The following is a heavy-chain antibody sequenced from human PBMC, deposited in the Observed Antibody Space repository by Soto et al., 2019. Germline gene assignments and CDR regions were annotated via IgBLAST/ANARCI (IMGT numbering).Heavy chain of an antibody. Sequence: SVKVSCKASGGTFSSYAISWVRQAPGQGLEWMGGIIPIFGTANYAQKFQGRVTITADKSTSTAYMELSSLRSEDTAVYYCARLYNSSWPRQTNFDYWGQGTLVTVSS. CDR3: ARLYNSSWPRQTNFDY. D-gene: IGHD6-13*01. CDR1: GGTFSSYA. CDR2: IIPIFGTA. J-gene: IGHJ4*02. V-gene: IGHV1-69*06.